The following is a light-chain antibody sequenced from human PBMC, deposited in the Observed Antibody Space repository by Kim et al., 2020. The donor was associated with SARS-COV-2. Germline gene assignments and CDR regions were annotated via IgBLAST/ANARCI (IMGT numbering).Light chain of an antibody. CDR1: HSLSLH. CDR2: GAS. V-gene: IGKV3-15*01. J-gene: IGKJ2*01. Sequence: SVSPAQRPPLSRRARHSLSLHFAWYQQNPRQAPTLLIYGASTRATGIPATFSGSGSGTEFTLPISSLQSADFSVYYCQQYNNWPYTFGQGTKLEI. CDR3: QQYNNWPYT.